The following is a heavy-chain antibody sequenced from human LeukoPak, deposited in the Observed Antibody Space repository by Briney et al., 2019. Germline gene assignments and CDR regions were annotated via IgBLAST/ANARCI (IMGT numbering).Heavy chain of an antibody. V-gene: IGHV3-11*01. CDR3: ARVFTNDYGDYGGRDGGYYFDY. D-gene: IGHD4-17*01. J-gene: IGHJ4*02. CDR2: ISSSGSTI. CDR1: GFTFSDYY. Sequence: GGSLRLSCAASGFTFSDYYMSWIRQAPGKGLEWVSYISSSGSTIYYADSVKGRFTISRDNAKNSLYLQMNSLRAEDTAVYYCARVFTNDYGDYGGRDGGYYFDYWGQGTLVTVSS.